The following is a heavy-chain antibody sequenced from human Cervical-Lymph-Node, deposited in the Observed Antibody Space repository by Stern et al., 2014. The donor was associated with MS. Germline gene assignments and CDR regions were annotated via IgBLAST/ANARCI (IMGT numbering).Heavy chain of an antibody. D-gene: IGHD3-22*01. Sequence: EVQLVESGGGLVQPGGSLRLSCADSGLTFSTNWMHWVRQAPGKGLVWVSRINEDGRTTNYADSVKGRFTISRDNARNTLYLQMNSLRAEDTAVYSCSRDLSGSRDLWGQGTLVTVSS. V-gene: IGHV3-74*01. CDR2: INEDGRTT. CDR1: GLTFSTNW. J-gene: IGHJ5*02. CDR3: SRDLSGSRDL.